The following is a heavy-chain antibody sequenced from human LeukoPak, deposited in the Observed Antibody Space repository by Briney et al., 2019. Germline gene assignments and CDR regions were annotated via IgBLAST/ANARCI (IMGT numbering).Heavy chain of an antibody. CDR2: IYSGGST. J-gene: IGHJ5*02. D-gene: IGHD3-10*01. Sequence: GGSLRLSCAASGFTVSSNYMSWVRQAPGKGLEWVSVIYSGGSTYYADSVKGRFTISRDNSKNTLYLQMNSLRAEDTAVYYCAREKGGITMVPGWFDPWGQGTLVTVSS. CDR1: GFTVSSNY. V-gene: IGHV3-66*01. CDR3: AREKGGITMVPGWFDP.